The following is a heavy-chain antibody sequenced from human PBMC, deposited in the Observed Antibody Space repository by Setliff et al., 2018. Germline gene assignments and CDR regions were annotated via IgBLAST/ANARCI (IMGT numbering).Heavy chain of an antibody. CDR3: TGRTYGHQLGDY. Sequence: GSLRLSCAASGFTFSDAWMNWVRQAPGKGLEWVGRIKSKADGGTADFAAPVKGRFTISRDDSKNTMSLQMNSLKTEDTAVYFCTGRTYGHQLGDYWGQGTLVT. CDR1: GFTFSDAW. D-gene: IGHD3-10*01. V-gene: IGHV3-15*01. CDR2: IKSKADGGTA. J-gene: IGHJ4*02.